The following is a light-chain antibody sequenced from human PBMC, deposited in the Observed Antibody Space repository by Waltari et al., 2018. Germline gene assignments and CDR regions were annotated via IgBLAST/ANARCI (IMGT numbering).Light chain of an antibody. CDR2: DVN. CDR3: SSYTSSSTL. Sequence: QSALTQPASVSGSPGQSITISCTGTSSDVGGYNYVSWYQQHPDKAPKLMIYDVNNRAAGVSNRFSCSKSDNTASLTISGLQAEDEADYYCSSYTSSSTLFGGGTKLTVL. CDR1: SSDVGGYNY. J-gene: IGLJ2*01. V-gene: IGLV2-14*03.